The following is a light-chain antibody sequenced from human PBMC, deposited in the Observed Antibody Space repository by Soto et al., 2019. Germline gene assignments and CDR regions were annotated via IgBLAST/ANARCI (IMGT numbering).Light chain of an antibody. V-gene: IGLV2-8*01. CDR3: TSYAGSNNFVV. Sequence: QSVLTQPPSASGSPGQSVTISCTGTSSDVGGYNYVSWYQQHPGKAPKLMIYEVSKRPSGVPDRFSGSKSGNTASLTVSGLQAEDEADYYCTSYAGSNNFVVFGGVTKLPVL. CDR1: SSDVGGYNY. CDR2: EVS. J-gene: IGLJ2*01.